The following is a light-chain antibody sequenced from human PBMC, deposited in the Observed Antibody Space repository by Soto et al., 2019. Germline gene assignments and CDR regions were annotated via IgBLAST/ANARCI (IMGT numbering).Light chain of an antibody. CDR3: QQRSNGLT. CDR2: DAS. CDR1: QSVSSY. V-gene: IGKV3-11*01. J-gene: IGKJ4*01. Sequence: EIVLTQSPATLSLSPGERATLSCRASQSVSSYLAWHQQKPGQAPRLLIYDASNRATGIPARFSGSGSGTDFTLTISSLEPEDFAVYYCQQRSNGLTFGGGTKVEIK.